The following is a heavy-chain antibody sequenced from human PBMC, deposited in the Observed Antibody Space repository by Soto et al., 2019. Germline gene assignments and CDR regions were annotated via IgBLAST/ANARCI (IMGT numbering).Heavy chain of an antibody. J-gene: IGHJ4*02. CDR3: ARGRHSDYYDSSGYYYFDY. V-gene: IGHV4-34*01. Sequence: QSQTLSLTCAVYGGSFSGYYWSWIRQPPGKGLEWIGEINHSGSTNYNPSLKSRVTISVDTSKNQFSLKLSSVTAADTAVYYCARGRHSDYYDSSGYYYFDYWGQGTLVTVSS. D-gene: IGHD3-22*01. CDR2: INHSGST. CDR1: GGSFSGYY.